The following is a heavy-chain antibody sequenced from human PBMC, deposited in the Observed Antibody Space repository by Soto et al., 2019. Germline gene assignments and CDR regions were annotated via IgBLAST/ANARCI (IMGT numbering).Heavy chain of an antibody. Sequence: HPGGSLRLSCAASGFTFGHFAMSWVRQAPGKGLEWVAAISGTGGAAYYADSVKGRFTISRDNSRNTLFLQMNSLRVDDTAIYYCAKPEEVVRGFDFWGLGTLVTVSS. CDR2: ISGTGGAA. CDR3: AKPEEVVRGFDF. CDR1: GFTFGHFA. V-gene: IGHV3-23*01. D-gene: IGHD6-6*01. J-gene: IGHJ4*02.